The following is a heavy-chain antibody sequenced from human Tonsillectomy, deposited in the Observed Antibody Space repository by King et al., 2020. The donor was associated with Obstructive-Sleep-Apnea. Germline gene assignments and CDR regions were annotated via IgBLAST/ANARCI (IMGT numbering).Heavy chain of an antibody. J-gene: IGHJ4*02. Sequence: VQLVESGGGVVQPGRSLRLSCVASGFTFSTSGIHWVRQAPGKGLVWVAVISDDGGDRYYADSVKGRFTISRDNAKNTLYLQMDGLRVEDTAVYYCAKNLVDGNSAWRQGTLVTVCS. D-gene: IGHD4-23*01. V-gene: IGHV3-30*18. CDR1: GFTFSTSG. CDR2: ISDDGGDR. CDR3: AKNLVDGNSA.